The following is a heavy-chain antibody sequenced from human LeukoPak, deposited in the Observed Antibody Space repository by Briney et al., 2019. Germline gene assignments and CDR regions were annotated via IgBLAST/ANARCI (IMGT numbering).Heavy chain of an antibody. J-gene: IGHJ4*02. Sequence: PSETLSLTCTVSGGSISSSSYYWGWIRQPPGKGLGWIGTIYYSGRTYYNPSLRSRVTISVDTSKNQFSLKVNSVTAADTALYYCARHNRDGYDYVDYWGQGTLVTVSS. CDR1: GGSISSSSYY. CDR2: IYYSGRT. D-gene: IGHD5-24*01. CDR3: ARHNRDGYDYVDY. V-gene: IGHV4-39*01.